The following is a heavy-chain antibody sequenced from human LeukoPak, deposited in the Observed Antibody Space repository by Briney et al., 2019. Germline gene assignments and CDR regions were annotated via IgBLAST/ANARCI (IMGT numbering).Heavy chain of an antibody. CDR2: IIPILGIA. Sequence: SVKVSCKASGGTFSSYAISWVRQAPGQGLEWMGRIIPILGIANYAQKFQGRVTITADKSTSTAYMELSSLRSEDTAVYYCARRYRSSTSCYGYHYYYGMDVWGQGTTVTVSS. D-gene: IGHD2-2*01. J-gene: IGHJ6*02. CDR3: ARRYRSSTSCYGYHYYYGMDV. V-gene: IGHV1-69*04. CDR1: GGTFSSYA.